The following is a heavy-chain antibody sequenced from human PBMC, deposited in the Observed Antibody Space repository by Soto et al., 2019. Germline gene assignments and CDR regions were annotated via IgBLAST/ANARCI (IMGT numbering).Heavy chain of an antibody. CDR1: GYTFTSYD. D-gene: IGHD2-2*01. J-gene: IGHJ6*03. Sequence: GASVKVSCKASGYTFTSYDINWVRQATGQGLEWMGWMNPNSGNTGYAQKFQGRVTMTRNTSISTAYMELSSLRSEDTAVYYCARGRETAADYYYYYMDVWGKGTTVTVSS. CDR2: MNPNSGNT. CDR3: ARGRETAADYYYYYMDV. V-gene: IGHV1-8*01.